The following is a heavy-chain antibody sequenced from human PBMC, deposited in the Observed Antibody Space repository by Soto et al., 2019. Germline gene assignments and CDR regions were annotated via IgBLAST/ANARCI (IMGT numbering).Heavy chain of an antibody. D-gene: IGHD3-3*01. J-gene: IGHJ2*01. V-gene: IGHV4-39*07. CDR1: GCSISSSSYY. CDR3: ARADFGVHEYFDL. Sequence: SETLSLTGSVSGCSISSSSYYWGWIRQPPGKGLEWIGSIYYSGATYYNPSLKSRATISLDTSKNQFSLKLSSMTAADTAVYYCARADFGVHEYFDLWGRGTLVTVSS. CDR2: IYYSGAT.